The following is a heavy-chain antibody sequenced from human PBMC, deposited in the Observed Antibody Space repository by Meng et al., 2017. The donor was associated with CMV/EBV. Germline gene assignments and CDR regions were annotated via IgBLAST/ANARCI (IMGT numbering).Heavy chain of an antibody. V-gene: IGHV3-15*01. CDR3: TTGVYCSSTSCSDY. D-gene: IGHD2-2*01. CDR1: GFTFSNAW. J-gene: IGHJ4*02. CDR2: IKSKTDGGTT. Sequence: GSLRLSCAASGFTFSNAWMSWVRQAPGKGLEWVGRIKSKTDGGTTDYAAPVKGRFTISRDDSKNTLYLQMNSLKTEDTAVYYCTTGVYCSSTSCSDYWGQGTLVTVSS.